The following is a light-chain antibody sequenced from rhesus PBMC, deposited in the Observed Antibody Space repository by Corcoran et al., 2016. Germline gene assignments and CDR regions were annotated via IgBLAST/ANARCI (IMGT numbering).Light chain of an antibody. CDR3: QQYNDWPLT. CDR2: DTS. CDR1: QSVSSK. Sequence: EIVMTQSPATLSLSPGERVTLSCRASQSVSSKLAWYQQKPGQTPSLLIYDTSNRATGISDRFSGNGAGTDFTLPIASIEPADFALYFCQQYNDWPLTFGGGTKVEIK. V-gene: IGKV3-35*01. J-gene: IGKJ4*01.